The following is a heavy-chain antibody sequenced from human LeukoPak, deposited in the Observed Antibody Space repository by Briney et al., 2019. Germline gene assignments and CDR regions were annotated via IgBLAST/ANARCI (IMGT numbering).Heavy chain of an antibody. V-gene: IGHV1-69*04. CDR3: ARDRPHLEWLLLFDY. D-gene: IGHD3-3*01. CDR1: GGTFSSYA. CDR2: IIPILGIA. Sequence: ASVKVSCKASGGTFSSYAISWVRQAPGQGLEWMGRIIPILGIANYAQKFQGRVTITADKSTSTAYMELSSLRSEDTAVYYCARDRPHLEWLLLFDYWGQGTLVTVSS. J-gene: IGHJ4*02.